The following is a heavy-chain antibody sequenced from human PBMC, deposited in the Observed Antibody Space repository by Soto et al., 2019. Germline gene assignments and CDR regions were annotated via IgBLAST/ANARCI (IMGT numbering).Heavy chain of an antibody. V-gene: IGHV4-39*01. CDR3: ARGDTLGTRRLDY. CDR1: GAAISSGGYY. Sequence: QPQLQESGPGLVKPSETLSLTCTVSGAAISSGGYYWGWIRQPPGKGLEWIGSIYYSGSTQYNPSLQSRVTMSLDTSQHQLPLRLSSVTAADTAVYYCARGDTLGTRRLDYWGQGTLATVSS. D-gene: IGHD5-18*01. J-gene: IGHJ4*02. CDR2: IYYSGST.